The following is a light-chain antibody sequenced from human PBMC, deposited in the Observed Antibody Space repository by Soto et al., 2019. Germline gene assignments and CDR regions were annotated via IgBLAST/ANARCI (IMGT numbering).Light chain of an antibody. V-gene: IGLV2-14*01. Sequence: QSVLTQPASVSGSPGQSITIFCTGTNSDVGGYNYVSWYQHHPGKAPKLMIYEVSNRPSGVSNRFSGSKSGNTASLTISGLQAEDEADYYCTSYTTSNTVVFGGGTKLTVL. J-gene: IGLJ2*01. CDR2: EVS. CDR3: TSYTTSNTVV. CDR1: NSDVGGYNY.